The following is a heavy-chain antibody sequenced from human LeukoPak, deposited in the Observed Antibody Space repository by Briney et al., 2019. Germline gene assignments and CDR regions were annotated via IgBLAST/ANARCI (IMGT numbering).Heavy chain of an antibody. CDR2: IKQDGSEK. Sequence: GGSLRLSCAASGFTFSSYWMSWVRQAPGKGLEWVANIKQDGSEKYYVDSVKGRFTISRDNAKNPLYLQMNSLRAEDTAVYYCASGSIQLWPDDAFDVWGQGTMVTVSS. J-gene: IGHJ3*01. CDR1: GFTFSSYW. CDR3: ASGSIQLWPDDAFDV. V-gene: IGHV3-7*01. D-gene: IGHD5-18*01.